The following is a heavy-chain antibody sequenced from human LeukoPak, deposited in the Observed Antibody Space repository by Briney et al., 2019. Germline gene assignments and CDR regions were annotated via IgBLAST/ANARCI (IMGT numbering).Heavy chain of an antibody. CDR1: GDSVSSNNGA. J-gene: IGHJ4*02. D-gene: IGHD6-19*01. V-gene: IGHV6-1*01. CDR2: TYYRSRWYD. CDR3: ARDLGNSGWYTFDY. Sequence: SQTLSLTCAISGDSVSSNNGAWNWIRQSPSRGLEWLGRTYYRSRWYDDYAGSMKGRVSISPDTSKNQFSLHLNSVTPEDTAVYYCARDLGNSGWYTFDYWGQGTLVTASS.